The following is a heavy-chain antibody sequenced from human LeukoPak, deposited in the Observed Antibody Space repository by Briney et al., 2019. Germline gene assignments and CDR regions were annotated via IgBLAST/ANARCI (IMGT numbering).Heavy chain of an antibody. V-gene: IGHV3-74*01. Sequence: PGGSLRLSCAASGFTSWMHWVRQAPGKGLVWVSFINSDGSSTNYADSVKGRFTISGDNAKNTLYLQMSSLRAEDTAVYYCAGPGDFGDGRDPAHNWFDPWGQGTLVTVSS. CDR3: AGPGDFGDGRDPAHNWFDP. J-gene: IGHJ5*02. CDR1: GFTSW. D-gene: IGHD4-17*01. CDR2: INSDGSST.